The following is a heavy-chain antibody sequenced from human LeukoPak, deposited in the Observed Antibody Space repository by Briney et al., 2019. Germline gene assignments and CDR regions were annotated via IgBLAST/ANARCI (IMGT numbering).Heavy chain of an antibody. D-gene: IGHD4-23*01. J-gene: IGHJ4*02. V-gene: IGHV3-23*01. Sequence: PGGSLRLSCAAPRFTFSGDAVSWVRQAPGKGLEWVSAISISGGSTYYADSVKGRFTISRDNSKNTMYLQMSSLRAEDTALYYCARAGTTVVIPGAYGGQGTLVTVSS. CDR3: ARAGTTVVIPGAY. CDR2: ISISGGST. CDR1: RFTFSGDA.